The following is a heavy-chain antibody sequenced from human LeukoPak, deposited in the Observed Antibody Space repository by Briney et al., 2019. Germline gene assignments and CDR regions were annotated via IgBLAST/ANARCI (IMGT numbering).Heavy chain of an antibody. CDR1: GFTFSSYA. V-gene: IGHV3-30*04. CDR3: ARGNSSGWYYFDY. J-gene: IGHJ4*02. Sequence: GGSLRLSCAASGFTFSSYAMHWVRQAPGKGLEWVAVISYDGSNKYYADSVKGRFTISRDNSKNTLYLRMNSLRAEDTAVYYCARGNSSGWYYFDYWGQGTLVTVSS. CDR2: ISYDGSNK. D-gene: IGHD6-19*01.